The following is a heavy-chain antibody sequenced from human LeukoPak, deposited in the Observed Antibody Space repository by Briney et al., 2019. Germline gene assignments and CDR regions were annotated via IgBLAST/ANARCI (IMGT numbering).Heavy chain of an antibody. V-gene: IGHV1-8*03. CDR2: MNPNSGNT. CDR1: GYTFTSYG. CDR3: ARARGHALHGAFDI. D-gene: IGHD2-15*01. Sequence: ASVKVSCEASGYTFTSYGISWVRQAPGQGLEWMGWMNPNSGNTGYAQKFQGRVTITRNTSISTAYMELSSLRSEDTAVYYCARARGHALHGAFDIWGQGTMVTVSS. J-gene: IGHJ3*02.